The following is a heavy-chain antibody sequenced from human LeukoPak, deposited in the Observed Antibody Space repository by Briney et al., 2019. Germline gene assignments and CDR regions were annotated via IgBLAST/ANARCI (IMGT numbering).Heavy chain of an antibody. J-gene: IGHJ4*02. CDR3: ARGGGFCGGDCYGIDY. D-gene: IGHD2-21*01. Sequence: AGGSLRLSCAASGFTFSSYAMSWVRQAPGKGLEWVSLVSSRSSFINYADSVKGRFIISRDDAKSSLYLQMNSLRAEDTAVYYCARGGGFCGGDCYGIDYWGQGTLVTVSP. V-gene: IGHV3-21*01. CDR1: GFTFSSYA. CDR2: VSSRSSFI.